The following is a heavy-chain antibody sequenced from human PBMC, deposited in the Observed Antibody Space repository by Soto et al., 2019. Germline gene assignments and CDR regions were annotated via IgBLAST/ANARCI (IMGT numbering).Heavy chain of an antibody. V-gene: IGHV6-1*01. D-gene: IGHD5-18*01. CDR2: TYYRSKWYN. Sequence: SPTLSLTCAISGDSVSSNSAAWNWIRQSPSRGLEWLGRTYYRSKWYNDYAVSVKSRITINPDTSKNQFSLQLNSVTPEDTAVYYCARDPRYSYGPTYYYYYGMDVWGQGXTVTVYS. CDR3: ARDPRYSYGPTYYYYYGMDV. J-gene: IGHJ6*02. CDR1: GDSVSSNSAA.